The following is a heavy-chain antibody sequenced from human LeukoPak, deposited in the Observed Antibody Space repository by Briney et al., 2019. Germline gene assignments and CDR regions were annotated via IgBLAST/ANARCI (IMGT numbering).Heavy chain of an antibody. J-gene: IGHJ4*02. Sequence: GGSLRLSCAASGFTFDDYAMHWVRQAPGEGLEWVSGTSWNSGSIDYADSVKGRFTISRDNAKNSLYLQMNSLRAEDTAVYYCAKAQQLWYHFDYWGQGTLVTVSS. CDR2: TSWNSGSI. V-gene: IGHV3-9*01. CDR3: AKAQQLWYHFDY. D-gene: IGHD5-18*01. CDR1: GFTFDDYA.